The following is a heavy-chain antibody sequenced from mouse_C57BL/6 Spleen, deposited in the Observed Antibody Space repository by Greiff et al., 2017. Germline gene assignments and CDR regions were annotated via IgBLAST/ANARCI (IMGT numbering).Heavy chain of an antibody. CDR3: ARSYSNYDYAMDY. Sequence: QVQLQQSGPGLVQPSQSLSITCTVSGFSLTSYGVHWVRQSPGKGLEWLGVIWSGGSTDYNAAFISRLSISKDNSKSQVFFKMNILKADDTAIYYCARSYSNYDYAMDYWGQGTSVTVSS. D-gene: IGHD2-5*01. J-gene: IGHJ4*01. CDR2: IWSGGST. CDR1: GFSLTSYG. V-gene: IGHV2-2*01.